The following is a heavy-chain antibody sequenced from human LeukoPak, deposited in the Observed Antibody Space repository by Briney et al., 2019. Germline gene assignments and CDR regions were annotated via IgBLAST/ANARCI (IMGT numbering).Heavy chain of an antibody. V-gene: IGHV3-74*01. CDR1: GFTFSSYW. CDR2: INSDGSGT. D-gene: IGHD3-22*01. J-gene: IGHJ3*02. Sequence: PGGSLRLSCAASGFTFSSYWMHWVRQAPGKGLVWVSRINSDGSGTSYADSVKGRFTISRDNAKNTLYLQMNSLRAEDTAVYYCARWGYDTMIAQKAAFDIWGQGTMVTVSS. CDR3: ARWGYDTMIAQKAAFDI.